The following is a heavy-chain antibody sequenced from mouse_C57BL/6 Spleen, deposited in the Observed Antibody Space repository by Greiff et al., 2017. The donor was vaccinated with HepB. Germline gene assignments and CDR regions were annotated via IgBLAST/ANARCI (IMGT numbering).Heavy chain of an antibody. CDR3: APYYYGSSSYYFDY. Sequence: VHVKQSVAELVRPGASVKLSCTASGFNIKNTYMHWVKQRPEQGLEWIGRIDPANGNTKYAPKFQGKATITADTSSNTAYLQLSSLTSEDTAIYYCAPYYYGSSSYYFDYWGQGTTLTVSS. CDR2: IDPANGNT. V-gene: IGHV14-3*01. D-gene: IGHD1-1*01. J-gene: IGHJ2*01. CDR1: GFNIKNTY.